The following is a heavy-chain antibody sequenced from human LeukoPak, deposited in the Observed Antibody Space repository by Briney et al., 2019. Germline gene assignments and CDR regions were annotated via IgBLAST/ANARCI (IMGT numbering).Heavy chain of an antibody. Sequence: GESLKISCKGSGYSFTSYWICWVRQMPGKGLEWMGTIYPGDSDTRYSPSFQGQVTISADKSISTAYLQWSSLKASDTAMYYCARSIGSSWTYNWFDPWGQGTLVTVSS. CDR3: ARSIGSSWTYNWFDP. CDR1: GYSFTSYW. J-gene: IGHJ5*02. V-gene: IGHV5-51*01. D-gene: IGHD6-13*01. CDR2: IYPGDSDT.